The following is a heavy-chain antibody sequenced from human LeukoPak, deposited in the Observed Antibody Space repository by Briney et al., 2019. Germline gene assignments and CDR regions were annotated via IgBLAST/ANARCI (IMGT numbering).Heavy chain of an antibody. V-gene: IGHV4-34*01. D-gene: IGHD6-19*01. Sequence: PSETLSLTCAVYGGSFSGYYWSWIRQPPEKGLEWIGEINHSGSTNYNPSLKSRVTISVDTSKNQFSLKLSSVTAADTAVYYCARHLAAVAGTGPGWFDPWGQGTLVTVSS. CDR3: ARHLAAVAGTGPGWFDP. CDR2: INHSGST. J-gene: IGHJ5*02. CDR1: GGSFSGYY.